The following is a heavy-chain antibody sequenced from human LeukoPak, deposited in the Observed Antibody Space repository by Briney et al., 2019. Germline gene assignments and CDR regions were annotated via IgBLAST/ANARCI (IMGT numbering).Heavy chain of an antibody. D-gene: IGHD1-26*01. J-gene: IGHJ3*02. V-gene: IGHV3-7*04. CDR1: GFTFSRYW. Sequence: GGSLRLSCAASGFTFSRYWMSWVRQAPGKGLEWVANVKQDGSEKYYVDSVKGRFTISRDNAKNSLYLQMNSLRAEDTAVYYCARAQREQGGFDIWGQGTMVTVSS. CDR2: VKQDGSEK. CDR3: ARAQREQGGFDI.